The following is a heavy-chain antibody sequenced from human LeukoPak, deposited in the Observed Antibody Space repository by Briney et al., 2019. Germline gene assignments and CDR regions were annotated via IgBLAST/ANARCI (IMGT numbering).Heavy chain of an antibody. Sequence: GESLKISCKGSGYRFTSYWIGWVRQMPGKGLEWMGIIYPGDSDTRYSPSFQGQVTISADKSISTAYLQWSSLKASDTAMYYCARGRTQQLVQFDYWGQGTLVTVSS. J-gene: IGHJ4*02. CDR2: IYPGDSDT. D-gene: IGHD6-13*01. CDR3: ARGRTQQLVQFDY. V-gene: IGHV5-51*01. CDR1: GYRFTSYW.